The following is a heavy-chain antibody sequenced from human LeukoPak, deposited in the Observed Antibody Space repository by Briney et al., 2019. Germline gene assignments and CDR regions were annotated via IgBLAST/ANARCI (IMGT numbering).Heavy chain of an antibody. CDR1: GGSFSGYY. J-gene: IGHJ5*02. CDR3: ARDRRSTMVRGGFGWFDP. V-gene: IGHV4-34*01. Sequence: SETLSLTCAVYGGSFSGYYWSWIRQPPGKGLEWIGEINHSGSTNYNPSLKSRVTISVDTSKNQFSLKLSSVTAADTAVYYCARDRRSTMVRGGFGWFDPWGQGTLVTVSS. D-gene: IGHD3-10*01. CDR2: INHSGST.